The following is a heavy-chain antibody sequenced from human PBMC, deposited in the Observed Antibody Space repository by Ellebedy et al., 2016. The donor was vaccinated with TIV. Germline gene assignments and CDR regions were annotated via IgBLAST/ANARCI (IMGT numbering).Heavy chain of an antibody. CDR1: GYTFTSYT. CDR3: ARDGGSYSDFDY. V-gene: IGHV1-3*01. J-gene: IGHJ4*02. CDR2: INAGNGNT. D-gene: IGHD1-26*01. Sequence: AASVKVSCKASGYTFTSYTMHWVRQAPGQRLEWMGWINAGNGNTKYSQKFRGSVTITRDTSASTAYMELSRLRSDDTAVYYCARDGGSYSDFDYWGQGTLVTVSS.